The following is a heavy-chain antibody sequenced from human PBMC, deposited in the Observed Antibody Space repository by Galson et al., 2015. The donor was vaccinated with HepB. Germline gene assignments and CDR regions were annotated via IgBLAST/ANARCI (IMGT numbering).Heavy chain of an antibody. CDR3: AQYAPDSLYGYFDY. CDR1: GFTFSSYT. Sequence: SLRLSCAASGFTFSSYTMSWVRQAPGKGLEWVSAISGSGGSTYYADSVKGRFTISRDNSKNTLYLQMNSLRAEEKAVYYCAQYAPDSLYGYFDYWGQGTLVTVSS. J-gene: IGHJ4*02. D-gene: IGHD2-2*01. CDR2: ISGSGGST. V-gene: IGHV3-23*01.